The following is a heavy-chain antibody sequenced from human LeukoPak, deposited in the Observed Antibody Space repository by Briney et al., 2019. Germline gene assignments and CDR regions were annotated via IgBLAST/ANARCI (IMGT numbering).Heavy chain of an antibody. Sequence: ASVKVSCKASGYSFTGYYIHWVRQAPGQGLEWMGWTNPNSGGTNYAQKFQGGVTMTRDTSITTAYMELSRLRSDDTAVYYCARVRGSCTLDYWGQGTLVTVSS. J-gene: IGHJ4*02. CDR1: GYSFTGYY. V-gene: IGHV1-2*02. CDR2: TNPNSGGT. CDR3: ARVRGSCTLDY. D-gene: IGHD1-26*01.